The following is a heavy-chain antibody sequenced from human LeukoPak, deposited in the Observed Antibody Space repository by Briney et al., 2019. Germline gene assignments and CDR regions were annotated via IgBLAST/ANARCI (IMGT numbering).Heavy chain of an antibody. Sequence: SETLSLTCSLSGDSISSGVFYWSWIRQPAGKGLEWIGRIYTTGNTNYNPSLKSRVTMSIDTSENQFSLKLTSVTAADTAVYYCARGSFYRNSYYYYTNVWGTGTTVTVSS. CDR3: ARGSFYRNSYYYYTNV. J-gene: IGHJ6*03. CDR2: IYTTGNT. V-gene: IGHV4-61*02. D-gene: IGHD5/OR15-5a*01. CDR1: GDSISSGVFY.